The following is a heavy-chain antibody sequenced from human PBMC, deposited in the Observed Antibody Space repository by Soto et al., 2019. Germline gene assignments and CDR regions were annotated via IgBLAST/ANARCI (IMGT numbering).Heavy chain of an antibody. V-gene: IGHV3-21*01. Sequence: EVQLVESGGGLVKPGGSLRLSCAASGFSLRSYSMNWVRQAPGKGLEWVSSISSSSNIIYYADSVKGRFTISRDNAKNSLFLQVNSLRDEDTAVYFCARDLTTATGAFDYWGQGTLVTVSS. CDR3: ARDLTTATGAFDY. J-gene: IGHJ4*02. CDR1: GFSLRSYS. CDR2: ISSSSNII. D-gene: IGHD6-13*01.